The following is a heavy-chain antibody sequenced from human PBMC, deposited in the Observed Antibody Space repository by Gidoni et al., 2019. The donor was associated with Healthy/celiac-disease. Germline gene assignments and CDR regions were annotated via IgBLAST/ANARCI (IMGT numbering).Heavy chain of an antibody. D-gene: IGHD3-9*01. CDR1: GFPFSNAW. CDR3: TTDGGNYDILTGYYRGNYFDY. CDR2: IKSKTDGGTT. Sequence: EVQLVESGGGLVKPGGSLRLSCAASGFPFSNAWMSWVRQAPGKGLEWVGRIKSKTDGGTTDYAAPVKGRFTISRDDSKNTLYLQMNSLKTEDTAVYYCTTDGGNYDILTGYYRGNYFDYWGQGTLVTVSS. J-gene: IGHJ4*02. V-gene: IGHV3-15*01.